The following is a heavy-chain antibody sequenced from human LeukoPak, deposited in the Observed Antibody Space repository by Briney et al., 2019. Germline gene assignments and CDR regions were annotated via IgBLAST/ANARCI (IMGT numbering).Heavy chain of an antibody. CDR1: GFTFSDYY. D-gene: IGHD6-13*01. CDR2: IWYDGSNK. Sequence: PGGSLRLSCAASGFTFSDYYMSWFRQAPGKGLEWVAVIWYDGSNKYYADSVKGRFTISRDNSKNTLYLQMNSLRAEDTAVYYCARGAPLAAAGSYYYYYMDVWGKGTTVTVSS. V-gene: IGHV3-33*08. J-gene: IGHJ6*03. CDR3: ARGAPLAAAGSYYYYYMDV.